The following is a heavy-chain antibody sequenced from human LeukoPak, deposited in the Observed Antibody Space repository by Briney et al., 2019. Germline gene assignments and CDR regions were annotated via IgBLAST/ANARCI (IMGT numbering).Heavy chain of an antibody. D-gene: IGHD3-16*02. CDR1: GVSFSGYY. J-gene: IGHJ4*02. Sequence: SETLSLTCAVYGVSFSGYYWSWIRQPPGKGLEWIGEINNSGSTNYNSSLKSRVTISVDTSKNQFSLKLSSVTAADTAVYYCARGPYAYVWGSYRYNYFDYWGQGTLVTVSS. CDR2: INNSGST. CDR3: ARGPYAYVWGSYRYNYFDY. V-gene: IGHV4-34*01.